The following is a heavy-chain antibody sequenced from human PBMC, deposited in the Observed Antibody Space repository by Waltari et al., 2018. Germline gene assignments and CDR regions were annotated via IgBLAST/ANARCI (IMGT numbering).Heavy chain of an antibody. Sequence: EVQLVESGGGLVKPGGSLRLSCAASGFTFSSYSMNWVRQAPGKGLEWVSSISSSSSYIYYADSVKGRFTISRDNAKNSLYLQMNSLRAEDTAVYYCARDLRIEEAPAIDYWGQGTLVTVSS. J-gene: IGHJ4*02. CDR1: GFTFSSYS. CDR2: ISSSSSYI. D-gene: IGHD2-2*01. V-gene: IGHV3-21*01. CDR3: ARDLRIEEAPAIDY.